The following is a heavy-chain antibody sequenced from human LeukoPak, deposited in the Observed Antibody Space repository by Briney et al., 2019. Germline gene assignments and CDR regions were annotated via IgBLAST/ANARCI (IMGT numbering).Heavy chain of an antibody. J-gene: IGHJ6*02. V-gene: IGHV3-7*01. CDR2: IKQDGSEK. CDR3: ATWVYGSGSYSLYYGMDV. Sequence: GGSLRLSCAASGFTFSNYWMSWVRQAPGKGLEWVANIKQDGSEKYYMDSVRGRFTISRDNAKDSLDLQMNSLRAEDTAVYYCATWVYGSGSYSLYYGMDVWGQGTTVTVSS. D-gene: IGHD3-10*01. CDR1: GFTFSNYW.